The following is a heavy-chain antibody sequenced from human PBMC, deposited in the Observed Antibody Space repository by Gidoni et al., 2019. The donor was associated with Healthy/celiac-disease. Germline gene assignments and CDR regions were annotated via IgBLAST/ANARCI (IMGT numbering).Heavy chain of an antibody. CDR2: IIPIFGTA. D-gene: IGHD3-10*01. V-gene: IGHV1-69*06. CDR1: GGTFSSYA. Sequence: VQSGAEVKKPGSSVKVSCKASGGTFSSYAISWVRQAPGQGLEWMGGIIPIFGTANYAQKFQGRVTITADKSTSTAYMELSSRRSEDTAVYYCARGYYYGSGSYYKSGDYYYGMDVWGQGTTVTVSS. J-gene: IGHJ6*02. CDR3: ARGYYYGSGSYYKSGDYYYGMDV.